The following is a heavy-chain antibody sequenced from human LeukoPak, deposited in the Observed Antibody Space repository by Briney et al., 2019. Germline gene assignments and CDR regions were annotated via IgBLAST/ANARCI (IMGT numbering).Heavy chain of an antibody. Sequence: GGSLRLSCAASGFDFTNSGMHWVRQAPGKGLEWVAFIRDGSNKYYADSVKGRFTISRDNFKNTLYLEMNSLRAEDTAVYYCAKDWGVYFDYWGQGTLVTVSS. CDR1: GFDFTNSG. V-gene: IGHV3-30*02. CDR2: IRDGSNK. D-gene: IGHD3-16*01. J-gene: IGHJ4*02. CDR3: AKDWGVYFDY.